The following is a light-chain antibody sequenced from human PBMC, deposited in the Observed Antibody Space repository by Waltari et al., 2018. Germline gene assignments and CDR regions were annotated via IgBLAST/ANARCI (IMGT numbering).Light chain of an antibody. CDR1: QGVSSSY. Sequence: IVLPKFQGTLSLSPGERAPPSCRAGQGVSSSYLAWYQQKPGQAPRLLIYGASSRATGIPDRFSGSGSGTDISLTISRLEPEDFAVYYCQRYGSSPLTFGGGTKVEIK. J-gene: IGKJ4*01. CDR3: QRYGSSPLT. V-gene: IGKV3-20*01. CDR2: GAS.